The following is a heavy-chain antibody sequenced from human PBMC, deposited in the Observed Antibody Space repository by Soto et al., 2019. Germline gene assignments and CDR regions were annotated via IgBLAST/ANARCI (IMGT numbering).Heavy chain of an antibody. CDR2: IVIGSGNT. CDR3: AADPASFEGGMDV. J-gene: IGHJ6*02. V-gene: IGHV1-58*01. Sequence: SVKVSCKASGFTFTSSAVQWVRQARGQRLEWIGWIVIGSGNTNYAQKFQERVTITRDMSTSTAYMELSSLRSEDTAVYYCAADPASFEGGMDVWGQGTTVTVSS. D-gene: IGHD3-3*01. CDR1: GFTFTSSA.